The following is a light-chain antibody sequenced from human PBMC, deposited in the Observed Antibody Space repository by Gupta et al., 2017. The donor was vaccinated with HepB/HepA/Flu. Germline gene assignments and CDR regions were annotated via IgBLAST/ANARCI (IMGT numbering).Light chain of an antibody. J-gene: IGLJ2*01. Sequence: SYELTQAPSMSVAPGETARITCGGDKLVRKSVHWDQQKPGQAPVLIISHDADRPSGIPERFSGSNSGNTATLTISGVEAGDEADYFCQVWDTRSDHYVIFGGGTKLTVL. CDR3: QVWDTRSDHYVI. CDR2: HDA. CDR1: KLVRKS. V-gene: IGLV3-21*02.